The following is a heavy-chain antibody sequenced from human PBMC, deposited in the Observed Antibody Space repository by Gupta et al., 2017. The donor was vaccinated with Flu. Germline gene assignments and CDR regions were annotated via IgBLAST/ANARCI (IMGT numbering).Heavy chain of an antibody. CDR3: ARAGGGASFNYYYYYGMDV. V-gene: IGHV4-61*02. D-gene: IGHD1-26*01. Sequence: QVQLQESGPGLVKPSQTLSLTCTVSGGSISSGSYYWSWIRQPAGKGLEWIGRIYTSGSTNYNPSLKSRVTISVDTSKNQFSLKLSSVTAADTAVYYCARAGGGASFNYYYYYGMDVWGQGTTVTVSS. CDR2: IYTSGST. CDR1: GGSISSGSYY. J-gene: IGHJ6*02.